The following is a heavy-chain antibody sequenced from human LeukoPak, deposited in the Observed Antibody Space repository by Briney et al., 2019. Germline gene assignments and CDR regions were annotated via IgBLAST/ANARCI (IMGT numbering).Heavy chain of an antibody. CDR2: INQDGSEQ. CDR1: GFTFSSYW. CDR3: ASYSGNGYNGLDV. V-gene: IGHV3-7*01. Sequence: GGSLRLSCLASGFTFSSYWMSWVRQAPGKGLEWVANINQDGSEQYYVDSVRGRFTISRDNVRNSLYLQMNSLRGEDTAVYYCASYSGNGYNGLDVWGKGTAVTVSS. D-gene: IGHD3-10*01. J-gene: IGHJ6*04.